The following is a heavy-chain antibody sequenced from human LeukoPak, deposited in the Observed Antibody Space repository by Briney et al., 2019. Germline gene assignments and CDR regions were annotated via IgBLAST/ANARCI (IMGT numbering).Heavy chain of an antibody. D-gene: IGHD1-26*01. CDR1: GYSFTSYW. Sequence: GESLKISCNGFGYSFTSYWIGWVRQMPGKGLEWMGIIYPGDSATRYSPSFQGQVTISADKSISTAYLQWSSLKASDTAMYHCARLVFLVQWELRLIDYWGQGTLVTVSS. J-gene: IGHJ4*02. V-gene: IGHV5-51*01. CDR2: IYPGDSAT. CDR3: ARLVFLVQWELRLIDY.